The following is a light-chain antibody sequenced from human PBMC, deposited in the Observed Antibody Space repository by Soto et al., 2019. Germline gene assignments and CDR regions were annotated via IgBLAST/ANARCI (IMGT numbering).Light chain of an antibody. CDR2: QDS. J-gene: IGLJ2*01. Sequence: SYELTQPPSVSVSPGQTASITCSGDKLGDKYACWYQQKPGQSPVLVIYQDSKRPSGIPERFSGSNSGNTATLTISGTQAMDEADYYCQAWDSSTVVFGGGTKVTVL. V-gene: IGLV3-1*01. CDR1: KLGDKY. CDR3: QAWDSSTVV.